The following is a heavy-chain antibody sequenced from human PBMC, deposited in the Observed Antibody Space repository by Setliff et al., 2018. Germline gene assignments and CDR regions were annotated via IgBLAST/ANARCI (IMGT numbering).Heavy chain of an antibody. CDR3: ASALIRRVAVAGKSQFDY. CDR2: IITILGAT. CDR1: GGFSTHA. V-gene: IGHV1-69*05. Sequence: SVKVSCKASGGFSTHAISWVRQVPGQGLEWMVGIITILGATDYAQNFQGRATITTDESTSSAYLEMSNLRSEDTAVYYCASALIRRVAVAGKSQFDYWGQGTLVTVSS. J-gene: IGHJ4*01. D-gene: IGHD6-19*01.